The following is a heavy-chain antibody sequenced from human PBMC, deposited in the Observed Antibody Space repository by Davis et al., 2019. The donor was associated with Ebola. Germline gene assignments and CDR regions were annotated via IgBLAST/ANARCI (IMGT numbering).Heavy chain of an antibody. V-gene: IGHV3-48*02. CDR3: AWVTTPDYYYYGMDV. CDR2: ISSSSSTI. D-gene: IGHD4-17*01. CDR1: GFTFSSYS. Sequence: PGGSLRLSCAASGFTFSSYSMNWVRQAPGKGLEWVSYISSSSSTIYYADSVKGRFTISRDNAKNSLYLQMNSLRDEDTAVYYCAWVTTPDYYYYGMDVWGQGTTVTVSS. J-gene: IGHJ6*02.